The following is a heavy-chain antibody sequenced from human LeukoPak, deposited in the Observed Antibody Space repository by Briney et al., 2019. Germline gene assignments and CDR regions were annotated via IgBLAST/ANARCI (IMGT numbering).Heavy chain of an antibody. J-gene: IGHJ4*02. CDR2: TYYRSKWYN. CDR1: GDSVSSNSAV. Sequence: SQTLSLTCAISGDSVSSNSAVWCWIRQSPSRGLEWLGRTYYRSKWYNDYALSVKSRMTINPDTSKNQFSLQLNSVTPEDTAVYYCARGVEEDFDYWGQGTLVTISS. CDR3: ARGVEEDFDY. V-gene: IGHV6-1*01.